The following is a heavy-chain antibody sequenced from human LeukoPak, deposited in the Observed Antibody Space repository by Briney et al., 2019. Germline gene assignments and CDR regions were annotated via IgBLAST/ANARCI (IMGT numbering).Heavy chain of an antibody. CDR1: GFTFSSYA. J-gene: IGHJ4*02. Sequence: GGSLRLSCAASGFTFSSYAMSWVRQAPGRGLEWVSAISGSGGSTYYADSVKGRFTISRDNSKNTLYLQMNSLRAEDTAVYYCAKCPYSSSWYYFDYWGQGTLVTVSS. CDR3: AKCPYSSSWYYFDY. V-gene: IGHV3-23*01. D-gene: IGHD6-13*01. CDR2: ISGSGGST.